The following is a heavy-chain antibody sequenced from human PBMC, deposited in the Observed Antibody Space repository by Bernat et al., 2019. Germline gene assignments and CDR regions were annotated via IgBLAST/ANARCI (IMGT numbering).Heavy chain of an antibody. CDR1: GAPISSVSYS. J-gene: IGHJ6*03. V-gene: IGHV4-39*01. Sequence: QLQLQESGPGLVKPSETLSLTCTVSGAPISSVSYSWGWIRQPPGKGLEWIGSFYYTGNSYYSPSRKSRVTISVGASKSQFSLQLSFETAAYTSVYYCARQSSGYDSHYYYYMDVWGKGTTVTVS. CDR2: FYYTGNS. D-gene: IGHD5-12*01. CDR3: ARQSSGYDSHYYYYMDV.